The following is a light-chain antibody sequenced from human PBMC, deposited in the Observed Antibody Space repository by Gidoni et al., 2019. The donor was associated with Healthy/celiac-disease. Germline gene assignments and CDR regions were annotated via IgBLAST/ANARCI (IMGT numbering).Light chain of an antibody. CDR3: QQYGSSPQYT. Sequence: IVLTQSPGTLSLSPGERATLTCRASHSVSSSYLAWYKQKPGQAPRLLIYGASSRATGIPDRFSGSGAGTDFTLTISRLEPEDFAVYYCQQYGSSPQYTFGQGTKLEIK. V-gene: IGKV3-20*01. CDR1: HSVSSSY. J-gene: IGKJ2*01. CDR2: GAS.